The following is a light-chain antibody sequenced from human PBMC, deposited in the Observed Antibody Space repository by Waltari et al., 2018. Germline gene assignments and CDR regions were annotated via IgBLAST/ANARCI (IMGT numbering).Light chain of an antibody. CDR1: GSDFRDYDF. J-gene: IGLJ2*01. CDR3: SSFAGRWI. V-gene: IGLV2-8*01. CDR2: EVS. Sequence: QSALTQPPSASGSPGQSVTISCTGSGSDFRDYDFVSWYQQHPGKAPKVILYEVSKRSSGVPERFSGSKSVNTASLTVSGLQAEDDADYYCSSFAGRWIFGGGTKLTVL.